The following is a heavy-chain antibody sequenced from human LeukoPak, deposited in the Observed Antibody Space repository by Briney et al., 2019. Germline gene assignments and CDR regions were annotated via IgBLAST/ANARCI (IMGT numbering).Heavy chain of an antibody. J-gene: IGHJ4*02. CDR1: GGSFSGYY. CDR3: ARRPGIAAAGTHPEFDY. V-gene: IGHV4-34*01. Sequence: SETLSLTCAVYGGSFSGYYWSWIRQPPGKGLEWIGEINHSGSTNYNPSLKSRVTISVDTSKNQFSLKLSSVTAADTAVYYCARRPGIAAAGTHPEFDYWGQGTLVTVSS. CDR2: INHSGST. D-gene: IGHD6-13*01.